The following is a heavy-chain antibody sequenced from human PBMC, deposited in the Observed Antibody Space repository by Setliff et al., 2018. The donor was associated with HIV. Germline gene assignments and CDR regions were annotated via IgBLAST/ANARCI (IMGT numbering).Heavy chain of an antibody. V-gene: IGHV4-59*11. CDR1: GGSISSHY. D-gene: IGHD3-16*01. CDR2: ISYTGGT. CDR3: ARAGRRTGHSYTWFDP. J-gene: IGHJ5*02. Sequence: PSETLSLTCTVSGGSISSHYWGWLRQPPGKGLEWIGSISYTGGTNHNPSLQSRVTMSIDTSKDQFSLKLSSLTSADTAVYYCARAGRRTGHSYTWFDPWGQGTRVTVSS.